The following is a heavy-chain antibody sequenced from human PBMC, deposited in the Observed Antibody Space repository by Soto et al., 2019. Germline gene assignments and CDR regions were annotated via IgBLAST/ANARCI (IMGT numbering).Heavy chain of an antibody. Sequence: GASVKVSCKASGYTFTSYYMHWVRQAPGQGLEWMGIINPSGGSTSYAQKFQGRVTMTRDTSTSTVYMELSSLRSEDTAVYYCARVSPNLRYFDWLSPHGYYGMDVWGQGTTVTVSS. CDR2: INPSGGST. D-gene: IGHD3-9*01. CDR3: ARVSPNLRYFDWLSPHGYYGMDV. CDR1: GYTFTSYY. V-gene: IGHV1-46*01. J-gene: IGHJ6*02.